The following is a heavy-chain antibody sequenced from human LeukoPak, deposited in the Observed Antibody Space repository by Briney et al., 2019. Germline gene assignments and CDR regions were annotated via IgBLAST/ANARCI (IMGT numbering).Heavy chain of an antibody. V-gene: IGHV4-61*02. CDR2: IYTSGST. D-gene: IGHD5-12*01. CDR1: GNSISSGDNY. CDR3: ARSEGSGYDFGDAFDI. J-gene: IGHJ3*02. Sequence: PSETLSLTCTVSGNSISSGDNYWSWIRQPAGKGLEWIGRIYTSGSTNYNPSLKSRVTISGDTSKNQFSLRLSSVTAADTAVYYCARSEGSGYDFGDAFDIWGQGTMVTVSS.